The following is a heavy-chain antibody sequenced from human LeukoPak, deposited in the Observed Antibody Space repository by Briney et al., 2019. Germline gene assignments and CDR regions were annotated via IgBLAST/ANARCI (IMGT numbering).Heavy chain of an antibody. V-gene: IGHV3-7*01. D-gene: IGHD3-3*01. CDR2: IAQDGAEK. CDR3: AREWNIQYSMGVDY. CDR1: GFTFSSSF. J-gene: IGHJ4*02. Sequence: GGSLRLSCAASGFTFSSSFMSWVRQTPGKGLEWVAHIAQDGAEKNYVVSVEGRFTISRDNAKNSLYLEMNILRAEDTAVYYCAREWNIQYSMGVDYWGQGTLVTVSS.